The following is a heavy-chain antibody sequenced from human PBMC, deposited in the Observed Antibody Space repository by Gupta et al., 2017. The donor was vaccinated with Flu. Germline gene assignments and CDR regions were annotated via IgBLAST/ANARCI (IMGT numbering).Heavy chain of an antibody. CDR2: VYYNGRT. CDR3: ARHRDTATITGPFER. J-gene: IGHJ3*01. D-gene: IGHD5-12*01. CDR1: GGSISSSSHY. Sequence: QVQLQQSGPGLVKPAETLSLSCTLSGGSISSSSHYWGWIRQPPGKGPEWIGSVYYNGRTYYNPSLKSRVTISIDTSKNQFFLNVKSLTAADTALYSCARHRDTATITGPFERWGQGTMVTVSS. V-gene: IGHV4-39*01.